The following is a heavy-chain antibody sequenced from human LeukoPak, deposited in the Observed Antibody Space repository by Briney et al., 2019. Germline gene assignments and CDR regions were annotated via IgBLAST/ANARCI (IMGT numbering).Heavy chain of an antibody. CDR3: AKDAYYYDSSGNDAFDI. Sequence: PGGSLRLSCAASGFTFSSYGMHWVRQPTGKGLEWVAFIRYDGSNKYYADSVKGRFTISRDNSKNTLYLQMNSLRAEDTAIYYCAKDAYYYDSSGNDAFDIWGQGTMVTVSS. CDR1: GFTFSSYG. V-gene: IGHV3-30*02. D-gene: IGHD3-22*01. J-gene: IGHJ3*02. CDR2: IRYDGSNK.